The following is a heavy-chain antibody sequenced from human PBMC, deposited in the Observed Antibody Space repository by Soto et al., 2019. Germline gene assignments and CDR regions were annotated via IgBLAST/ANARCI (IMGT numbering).Heavy chain of an antibody. Sequence: PSETLSLTCAVSGYSISSGYYWGWIRQPPGKGLEWIGSIYHSGSTYYNPSLKSRVTISVDTSKNQFSLKLSSVTAADTAVYYCARGGLAVSYYFDYWGQGTLVTVSS. V-gene: IGHV4-38-2*01. D-gene: IGHD6-6*01. CDR2: IYHSGST. J-gene: IGHJ4*02. CDR3: ARGGLAVSYYFDY. CDR1: GYSISSGYY.